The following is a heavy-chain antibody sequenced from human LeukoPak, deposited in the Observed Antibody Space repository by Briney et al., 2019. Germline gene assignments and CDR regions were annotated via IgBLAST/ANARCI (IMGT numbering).Heavy chain of an antibody. J-gene: IGHJ5*02. CDR3: AKEGGLFDSSGYSES. Sequence: GGSLRLSCAASGFTFSGSAMHWVRQASGKGLEWVGRIRSKANSYATAYAASVKGRFTISRDDSKNTAYLQMNSLKTEDTAVYYCAKEGGLFDSSGYSESWGQGTLVSVSS. CDR1: GFTFSGSA. V-gene: IGHV3-73*01. CDR2: IRSKANSYAT. D-gene: IGHD3-22*01.